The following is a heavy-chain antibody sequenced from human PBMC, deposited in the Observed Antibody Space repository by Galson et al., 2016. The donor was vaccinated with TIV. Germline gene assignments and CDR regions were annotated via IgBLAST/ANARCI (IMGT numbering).Heavy chain of an antibody. CDR2: ITEDGSEK. V-gene: IGHV3-7*01. J-gene: IGHJ4*02. Sequence: SLRLSCAASGFPFSKYWMTWVRQAPGKGLEWVASITEDGSEKKYLDSVKGRFIFSGDNAWRDSVYLQMNSLRVEDTAVYFCTRLAGHSVFDNWGQGALVTVSS. CDR1: GFPFSKYW. CDR3: TRLAGHSVFDN.